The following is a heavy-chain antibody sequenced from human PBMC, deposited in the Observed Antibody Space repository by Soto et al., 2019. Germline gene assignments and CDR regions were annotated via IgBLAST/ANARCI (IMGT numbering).Heavy chain of an antibody. CDR3: AKTPGYSSGLYGY. V-gene: IGHV1-69*13. CDR2: IIPIFGTA. D-gene: IGHD6-19*01. J-gene: IGHJ4*02. Sequence: SVKVSCKASGGTFSSYAISWVRQAPGQGLEWMGGIIPIFGTANYAQKFQGRVTITADESTSTAYMELSSLRSEDTAVYYCAKTPGYSSGLYGYWGQGTLVTVSS. CDR1: GGTFSSYA.